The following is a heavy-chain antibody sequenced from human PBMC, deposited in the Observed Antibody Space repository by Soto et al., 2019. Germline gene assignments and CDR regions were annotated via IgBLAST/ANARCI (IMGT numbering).Heavy chain of an antibody. CDR2: ISTSSSYI. CDR3: ARDWEYQLLSMDV. D-gene: IGHD2-2*01. CDR1: GFTFSSYS. Sequence: GGSLRLSCAASGFTFSSYSMNWVRQAPGKGLEWVSSISTSSSYIYYADSVKGRFTISRDNAKKSLYLQMNSLRAEDTAVYYCARDWEYQLLSMDVWGKGTTVTVSS. J-gene: IGHJ6*03. V-gene: IGHV3-21*01.